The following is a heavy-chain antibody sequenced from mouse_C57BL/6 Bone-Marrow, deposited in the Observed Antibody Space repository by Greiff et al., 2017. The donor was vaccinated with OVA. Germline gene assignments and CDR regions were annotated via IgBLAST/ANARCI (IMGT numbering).Heavy chain of an antibody. J-gene: IGHJ3*01. D-gene: IGHD1-1*01. Sequence: QVHVKQPGAELVMPGASVKLSCKASGYTFTSYWMHWVKQRPGQGLEWIGEIDPSDSYTNYNQKFKGKSTLTVEKSSSTAYMQLSSLTSEDSAVYYCARFYYYGSSPGWFAYWGQGTLVTVSA. CDR2: IDPSDSYT. CDR3: ARFYYYGSSPGWFAY. CDR1: GYTFTSYW. V-gene: IGHV1-69*01.